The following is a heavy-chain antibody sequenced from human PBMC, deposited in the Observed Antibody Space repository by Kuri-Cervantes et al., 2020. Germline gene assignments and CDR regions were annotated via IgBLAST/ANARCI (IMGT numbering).Heavy chain of an antibody. Sequence: GESLKISCAASGFTFSSYGMHWVRQAPGKGLEWVAVIWYDGSNEYYADSVKGRFTISRDNSKNTLYMQMNSLRAEDTAVYYCARDRTSGVYYDSSGYGFEPWGQGTLVTVSS. J-gene: IGHJ5*02. CDR1: GFTFSSYG. D-gene: IGHD3-22*01. CDR3: ARDRTSGVYYDSSGYGFEP. V-gene: IGHV3-33*01. CDR2: IWYDGSNE.